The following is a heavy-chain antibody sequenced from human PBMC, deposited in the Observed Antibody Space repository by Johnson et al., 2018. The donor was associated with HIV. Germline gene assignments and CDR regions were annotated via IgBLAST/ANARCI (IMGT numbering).Heavy chain of an antibody. J-gene: IGHJ3*02. V-gene: IGHV3-30*04. CDR1: GFTFSSYA. CDR3: ARDTDIVVVPARGDAFDI. D-gene: IGHD2-2*01. Sequence: QVQLVESGGGVVQPGRSLRLSCAASGFTFSSYAMHWVRQAPGKGLEWVAVISYDGSNKYYADSVKGRFTISRDNSKNTLYLQMNSLRAEDPAVYYCARDTDIVVVPARGDAFDIWGQGTMVTVAS. CDR2: ISYDGSNK.